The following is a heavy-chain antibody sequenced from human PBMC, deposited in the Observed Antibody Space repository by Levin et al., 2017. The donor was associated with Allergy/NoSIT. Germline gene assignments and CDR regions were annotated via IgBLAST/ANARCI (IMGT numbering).Heavy chain of an antibody. CDR1: GYTFTSYG. CDR2: ISAYNGNT. D-gene: IGHD2-15*01. Sequence: ASVKVSCKASGYTFTSYGISWVRQAPGQGLEWMGWISAYNGNTNYAQKLQGRVTMTTDTSTSTAYMELRSLRSDDTAVYYCARDRHCSGGSCYYYYGMDVWGQGTTVTVSS. CDR3: ARDRHCSGGSCYYYYGMDV. V-gene: IGHV1-18*01. J-gene: IGHJ6*02.